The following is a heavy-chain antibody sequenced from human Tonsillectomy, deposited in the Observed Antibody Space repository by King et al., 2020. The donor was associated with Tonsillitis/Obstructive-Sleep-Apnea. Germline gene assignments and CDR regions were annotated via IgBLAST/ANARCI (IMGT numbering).Heavy chain of an antibody. CDR3: ARHWGATDYFDY. CDR2: IYYSGTT. Sequence: QLQESGPGLVKPSETLSLTCTVSGGSISSSSYYWTWIRQPPGKGLEWIGSIYYSGTTYYSPSLKSRVTISVDTSKNQFSLNLSSVTAADTAVFYCARHWGATDYFDYWGQGTLVTVSS. J-gene: IGHJ4*02. V-gene: IGHV4-39*01. D-gene: IGHD1-26*01. CDR1: GGSISSSSYY.